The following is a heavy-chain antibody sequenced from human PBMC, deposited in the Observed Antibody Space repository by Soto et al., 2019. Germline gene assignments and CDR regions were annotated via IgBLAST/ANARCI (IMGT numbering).Heavy chain of an antibody. CDR1: GGTFRKLA. V-gene: IGHV1-69*01. D-gene: IGHD2-15*01. Sequence: QVQLVQSGAEVKKPGSSVKVSCKASGGTFRKLAINWVRQAPGQGLEWMGGFIPIIGGGINAQKFQGRVTITSDESTSTAYMELSSLKSEDTAMYFCARRGVSHSNAFDFWGQGTMVTVSS. CDR2: FIPIIGGG. CDR3: ARRGVSHSNAFDF. J-gene: IGHJ3*01.